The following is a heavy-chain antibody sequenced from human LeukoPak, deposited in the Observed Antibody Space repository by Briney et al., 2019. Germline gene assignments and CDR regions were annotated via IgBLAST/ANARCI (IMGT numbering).Heavy chain of an antibody. CDR1: GFTFSSYG. J-gene: IGHJ4*02. CDR2: ISSSGSAI. V-gene: IGHV3-48*03. CDR3: AKISPLVGAPGFDY. D-gene: IGHD1-26*01. Sequence: GGSLRLSCAASGFTFSSYGLRWVRQAPGKGLDWVSYISSSGSAIYYADSVKGRFTISRDNSKNTLYLQMNSLRAEDTAVYYCAKISPLVGAPGFDYWGQGTLVTVSS.